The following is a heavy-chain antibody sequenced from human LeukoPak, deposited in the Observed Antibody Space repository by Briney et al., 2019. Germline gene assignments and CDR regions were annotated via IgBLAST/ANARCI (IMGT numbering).Heavy chain of an antibody. Sequence: TSETLSLTCTVSGGSISSYYWSWIRQPPGKGPEWIGYIYYSGSTNYNPSLKSRVTISVDTSKNQFSLKLSSVTAADTAVYYCARGAGDFWRGYLNFDYWGQGTLVTVSS. J-gene: IGHJ4*02. CDR1: GGSISSYY. D-gene: IGHD3-3*01. CDR3: ARGAGDFWRGYLNFDY. CDR2: IYYSGST. V-gene: IGHV4-59*01.